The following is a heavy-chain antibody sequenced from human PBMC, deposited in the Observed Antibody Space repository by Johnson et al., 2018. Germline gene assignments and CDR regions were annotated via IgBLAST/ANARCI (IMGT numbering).Heavy chain of an antibody. Sequence: QVQLVQSGGGLVQPGRSLRLSCAASGFTFSSYGMLWVRQAPGKGLEWVAVISYDGRNKYYADSVQGGFTISRDNSKNTLFLQKNSLRAEDTALYYCARTYYYDSRGAFDIWCQETRVTVSS. D-gene: IGHD3-22*01. V-gene: IGHV3-30*03. J-gene: IGHJ3*02. CDR1: GFTFSSYG. CDR2: ISYDGRNK. CDR3: ARTYYYDSRGAFDI.